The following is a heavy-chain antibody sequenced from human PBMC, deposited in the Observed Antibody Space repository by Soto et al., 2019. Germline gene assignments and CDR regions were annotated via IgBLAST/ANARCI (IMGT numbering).Heavy chain of an antibody. V-gene: IGHV3-23*01. D-gene: IGHD6-19*01. CDR2: ISGSGGST. Sequence: EVQLLESGGGLVQPGGSLRLSCAASGFTFSSYAMSWVRQAPGKGLEWVSAISGSGGSTYYADSVKGRFTISRDNSKNKLYLQMNSLRAEDTAVYYCAKEGEEWLVILGAFDIWGQGTMVTVSS. CDR3: AKEGEEWLVILGAFDI. CDR1: GFTFSSYA. J-gene: IGHJ3*02.